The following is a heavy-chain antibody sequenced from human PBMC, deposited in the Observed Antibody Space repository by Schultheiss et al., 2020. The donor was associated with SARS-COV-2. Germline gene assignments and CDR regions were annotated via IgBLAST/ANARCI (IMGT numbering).Heavy chain of an antibody. Sequence: SQTLSLTCTVSGGSISSSSYYWGWIRQPPGKGLEWIGSIYYSGSTYYNPSLKSRVTISVDTSKNQFSLKLSSVTAADTAIYYCATKARTTTSAGWFDPWGPGTLVTVSS. V-gene: IGHV4-39*01. D-gene: IGHD1/OR15-1a*01. CDR1: GGSISSSSYY. J-gene: IGHJ5*02. CDR2: IYYSGST. CDR3: ATKARTTTSAGWFDP.